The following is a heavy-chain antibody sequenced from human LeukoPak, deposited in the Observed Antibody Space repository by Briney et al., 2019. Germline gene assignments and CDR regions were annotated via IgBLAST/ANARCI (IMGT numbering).Heavy chain of an antibody. CDR1: GGSISSSDYY. CDR3: ANTAAGTYYYYMDV. D-gene: IGHD6-13*01. Sequence: PSETLSLTCTVSGGSISSSDYYWGWIRQPPGKGLEWIGEINHSGSTNYNPSLKSRVTISVDTSKNQFSLKLSSVTAADTAVYYCANTAAGTYYYYMDVWGKGTTVTVSS. V-gene: IGHV4-39*07. J-gene: IGHJ6*03. CDR2: INHSGST.